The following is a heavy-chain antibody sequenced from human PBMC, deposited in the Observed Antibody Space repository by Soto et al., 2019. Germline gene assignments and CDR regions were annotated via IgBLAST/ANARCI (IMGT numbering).Heavy chain of an antibody. V-gene: IGHV2-5*02. J-gene: IGHJ6*02. CDR1: GFSLSTSGVG. CDR3: AHRTIHVYGMDV. CDR2: IYWDDDK. Sequence: QITLKESGPTLVKPTQTLTLTCTFSGFSLSTSGVGVGWIRLPPGKALEWLALIYWDDDKRYSPSLRSRLTITKDTSKNQVVLTMTNMDPVDTATYYCAHRTIHVYGMDVWGQGTTVTVSS. D-gene: IGHD3-9*01.